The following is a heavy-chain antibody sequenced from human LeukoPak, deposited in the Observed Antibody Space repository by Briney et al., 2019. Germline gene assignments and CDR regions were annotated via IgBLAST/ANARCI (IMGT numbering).Heavy chain of an antibody. CDR1: GYPFVSYV. CDR3: ARGLRRWLHPEGY. J-gene: IGHJ4*02. CDR2: MNPNSGNT. Sequence: ASVTVSCTASGYPFVSYVIHWVRQAPGQRLEWMGWMNPNSGNTGYAQKFQGRVTMTRNTSISTAYMELSSLRSEDTAVYYCARGLRRWLHPEGYWGQGTLVTVSS. V-gene: IGHV1-8*01. D-gene: IGHD5-24*01.